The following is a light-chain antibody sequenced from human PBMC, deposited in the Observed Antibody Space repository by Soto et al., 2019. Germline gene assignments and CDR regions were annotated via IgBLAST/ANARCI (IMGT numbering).Light chain of an antibody. V-gene: IGLV2-8*01. J-gene: IGLJ2*01. CDR2: EVN. CDR3: SSFGGSNDVL. CDR1: SSDVGGNKF. Sequence: ALTQPPSASGSPGQSVTISCTGTSSDVGGNKFVSWYQQHPGKAPRLIIYEVNRRPSGVPDRFSGSKSGNTASLTVSGLQDEDEADYYCSSFGGSNDVLFGGGTKLTVL.